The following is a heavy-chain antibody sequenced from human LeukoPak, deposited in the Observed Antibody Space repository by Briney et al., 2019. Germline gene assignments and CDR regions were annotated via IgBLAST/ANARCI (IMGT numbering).Heavy chain of an antibody. CDR1: GFTFSSYG. V-gene: IGHV3-23*01. Sequence: GGSLRLSCAASGFTFSSYGMSWVRQAPGKGLEWVSAISGSGGSTYYADSVKGRFTISRDNSKNTLYLQMNSLRAEDTAVYYCATGTRGYSGYDYGNHYYYYYYMDVWGKGTTVTISS. J-gene: IGHJ6*03. D-gene: IGHD5-12*01. CDR2: ISGSGGST. CDR3: ATGTRGYSGYDYGNHYYYYYYMDV.